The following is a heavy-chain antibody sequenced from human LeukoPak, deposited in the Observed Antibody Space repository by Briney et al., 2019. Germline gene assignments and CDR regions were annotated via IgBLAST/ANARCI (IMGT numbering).Heavy chain of an antibody. CDR1: GGSISSGGYY. CDR2: IYHSGST. D-gene: IGHD3-16*01. J-gene: IGHJ4*02. CDR3: AQGGLDQYYFDY. Sequence: PSETLSLTCTVSGGSISSGGYYWSWIRQPPGKGLEWIGYIYHSGSTYYNPSLKSRVTISVDRSKNQFSLKLSSVTAADTAVYYCAQGGLDQYYFDYWGQGTLVTVSS. V-gene: IGHV4-30-2*01.